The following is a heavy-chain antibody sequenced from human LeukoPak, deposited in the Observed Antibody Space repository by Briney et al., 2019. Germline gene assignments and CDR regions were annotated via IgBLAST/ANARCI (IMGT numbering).Heavy chain of an antibody. CDR3: SRAGNDYNNYESPL. CDR2: IRSKLYGETT. D-gene: IGHD4-11*01. CDR1: GFTFCEYD. V-gene: IGHV3-49*04. J-gene: IGHJ4*02. Sequence: PGRALRLSCAVSGFTFCEYDMSWVRQAPGKGGEWVGIIRSKLYGETTEYAASVQGRFTMSRDDGKRTAFLQMNNLKTEDTAVYYCSRAGNDYNNYESPLWGQGTLVTVAS.